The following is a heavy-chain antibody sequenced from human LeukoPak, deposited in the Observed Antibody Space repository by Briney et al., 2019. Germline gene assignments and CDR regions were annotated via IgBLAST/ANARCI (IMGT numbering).Heavy chain of an antibody. V-gene: IGHV3-72*01. D-gene: IGHD1-26*01. CDR3: ARASMRGSLYYFDY. J-gene: IGHJ4*02. Sequence: PGGSLRLSCAASGFTFSDHYMDWLRQAPGKGLEWVGRTRNKANSYTTEYAASVKGRFTISRDYSKNSLYLQMNSLKTEDTAVYYCARASMRGSLYYFDYSGQGTLVTVSS. CDR2: TRNKANSYTT. CDR1: GFTFSDHY.